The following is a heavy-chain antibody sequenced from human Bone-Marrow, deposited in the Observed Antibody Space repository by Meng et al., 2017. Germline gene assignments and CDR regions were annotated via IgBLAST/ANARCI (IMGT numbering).Heavy chain of an antibody. J-gene: IGHJ5*02. V-gene: IGHV1-2*06. CDR3: ARVSVRGVIRWFDP. Sequence: GQLVKSGAEVKQPGASVKVSCKASGYTFTGYYMHWVRQAPGQGLEWMGRINPNSGGTNYAQKFQGRVTMTRDTSISTAYMELSRLRSDDTAVYYCARVSVRGVIRWFDPWGQGTLVTVSS. CDR2: INPNSGGT. CDR1: GYTFTGYY. D-gene: IGHD3-10*01.